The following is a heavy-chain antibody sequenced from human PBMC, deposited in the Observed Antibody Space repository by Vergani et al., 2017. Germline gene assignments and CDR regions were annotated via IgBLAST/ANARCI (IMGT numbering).Heavy chain of an antibody. J-gene: IGHJ6*03. Sequence: EVQLVESGGGLVQPGGSLRLSCAASGFTFSDHYMDWVRQAPGKGLEWVGRTRNKANSYTTEYAASVKGRFTISSDDSKNSLYLQMNSLKTEDTAVYYCASKELRVVGATNGSDYYYYYYMDVWGKGTTVTVSS. V-gene: IGHV3-72*01. CDR3: ASKELRVVGATNGSDYYYYYYMDV. CDR1: GFTFSDHY. D-gene: IGHD1-26*01. CDR2: TRNKANSYTT.